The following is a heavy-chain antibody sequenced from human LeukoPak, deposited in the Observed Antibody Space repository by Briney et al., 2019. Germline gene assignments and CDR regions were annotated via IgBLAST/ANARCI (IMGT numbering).Heavy chain of an antibody. D-gene: IGHD1-26*01. Sequence: PSETLSLTCTVSGGSISSYYWSWIRQPPGKGLEYIGYIYYSGSTNYNPSLKSRVTISVDTSKNQFSLKLSSVTAADTAVYYCASVGYSGSYYAFDYWGQGTLVTVSS. CDR3: ASVGYSGSYYAFDY. V-gene: IGHV4-59*01. CDR1: GGSISSYY. J-gene: IGHJ4*02. CDR2: IYYSGST.